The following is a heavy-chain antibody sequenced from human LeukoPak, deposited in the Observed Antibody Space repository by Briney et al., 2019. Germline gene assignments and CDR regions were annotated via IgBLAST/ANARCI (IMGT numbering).Heavy chain of an antibody. CDR3: AKDAPGGYYYDSSGPDFDY. J-gene: IGHJ4*02. CDR2: ITGSGGST. Sequence: PGGSLRLSCAASGFTFTSYAMSWVRQAPGKGLEWVSAITGSGGSTYYIASVKGRFTISRDNSKNTLYLQMNSLRAEDTAVYYCAKDAPGGYYYDSSGPDFDYWGQGTLVTVSS. CDR1: GFTFTSYA. V-gene: IGHV3-23*01. D-gene: IGHD3-22*01.